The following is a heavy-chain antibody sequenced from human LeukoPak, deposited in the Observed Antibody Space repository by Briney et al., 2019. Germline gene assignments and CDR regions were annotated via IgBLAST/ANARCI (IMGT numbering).Heavy chain of an antibody. CDR1: GGSISSSS. D-gene: IGHD3-22*01. CDR3: ARASHYYDSSGYSLVDY. V-gene: IGHV3-30*03. Sequence: LSLTCTVSGGSISSSSYYWAWIRQAPGKGLEWVAVISYDGSNKYYADSVKGRFTISRDNSKNTLYLQMNSLRAEDTAVYYCARASHYYDSSGYSLVDYWGQGTLVTVSS. CDR2: ISYDGSNK. J-gene: IGHJ4*02.